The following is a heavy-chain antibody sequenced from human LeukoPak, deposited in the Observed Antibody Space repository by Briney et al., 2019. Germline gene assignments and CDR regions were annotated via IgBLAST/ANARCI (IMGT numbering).Heavy chain of an antibody. V-gene: IGHV3-11*01. Sequence: GGSLRLSCAASGFTFSDYYMSWIRQAPGKGLEWVSYISSSGSTIYYADSVKGRFTISRDNAKNSLYLQMNSLRAEDTAVYYCARVPAYDISTDSDYWGQGTLVTVSS. CDR1: GFTFSDYY. J-gene: IGHJ4*02. CDR2: ISSSGSTI. CDR3: ARVPAYDISTDSDY. D-gene: IGHD3-9*01.